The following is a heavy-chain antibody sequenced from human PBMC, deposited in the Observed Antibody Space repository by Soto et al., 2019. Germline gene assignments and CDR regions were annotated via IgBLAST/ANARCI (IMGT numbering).Heavy chain of an antibody. CDR3: ARLHQYYDFWSGSLETYYYYGMDV. J-gene: IGHJ6*04. V-gene: IGHV5-51*01. CDR2: IYPGDSDT. Sequence: PGESLKISCKGSGYSFTSYWIGWVRQMPGKGLEWMGIIYPGDSDTRYSPSFQGQVTISADKSISTAYLQWSSLKASDTAMYYCARLHQYYDFWSGSLETYYYYGMDVWGKGTTVTVSS. CDR1: GYSFTSYW. D-gene: IGHD3-3*01.